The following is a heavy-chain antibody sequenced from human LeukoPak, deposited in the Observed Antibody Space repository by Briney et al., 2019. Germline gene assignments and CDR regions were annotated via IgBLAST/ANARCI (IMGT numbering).Heavy chain of an antibody. CDR1: GFTFDDYA. Sequence: PGGSLRLSCAASGFTFDDYAMHWVRQAPGKGLEWVSGISWNSGSIGYADSVKGRFTISRDNAKNSLYLQMNSLRAEDTALYYCAKGMSSGSYYFDYWGQGTLVTVSS. D-gene: IGHD6-19*01. J-gene: IGHJ4*02. CDR2: ISWNSGSI. CDR3: AKGMSSGSYYFDY. V-gene: IGHV3-9*01.